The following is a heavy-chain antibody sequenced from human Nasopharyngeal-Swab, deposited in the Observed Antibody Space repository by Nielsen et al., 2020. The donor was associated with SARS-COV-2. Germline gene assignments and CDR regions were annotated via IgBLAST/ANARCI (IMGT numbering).Heavy chain of an antibody. D-gene: IGHD3-10*01. Sequence: ASVKVSCKASGYTLTGYYMHWVRQAPGQGLEWMGVINPSGGSATYAQRFQGKVTMTRDTSTSTVFMELSSLKSEDTAVYYCARDRYGSGSFLGYWGQGTLVTVSS. CDR1: GYTLTGYY. CDR3: ARDRYGSGSFLGY. V-gene: IGHV1-46*01. CDR2: INPSGGSA. J-gene: IGHJ4*02.